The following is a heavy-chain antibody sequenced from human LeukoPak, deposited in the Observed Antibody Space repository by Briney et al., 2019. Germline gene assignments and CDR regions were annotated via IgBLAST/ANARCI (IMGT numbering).Heavy chain of an antibody. V-gene: IGHV3-23*01. CDR1: GFTFSSYA. D-gene: IGHD1-26*01. CDR2: ISGSGGST. J-gene: IGHJ4*02. Sequence: GGSLRLSCAASGFTFSSYAMSWVRQAPGKGLEWVSAISGSGGSTYYADSVKGRFTISRDNAKNSLYLQMNSLRAEDTAVYYCARPIVGATGFDYWGQGTLVTVSS. CDR3: ARPIVGATGFDY.